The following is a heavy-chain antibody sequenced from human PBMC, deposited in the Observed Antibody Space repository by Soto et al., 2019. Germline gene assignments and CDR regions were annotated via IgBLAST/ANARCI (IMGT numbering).Heavy chain of an antibody. J-gene: IGHJ4*02. Sequence: GGSLRLSCEVSGFTFSFYWMSWVRQAPGKGLEWVANINQDGSEINFVDSVKGRFTISRDNAKNSLYLEMNSLRAEDTAVYYCARESEDLTSNFDYWGQGTLVTVSS. V-gene: IGHV3-7*01. CDR2: INQDGSEI. CDR1: GFTFSFYW. CDR3: ARESEDLTSNFDY.